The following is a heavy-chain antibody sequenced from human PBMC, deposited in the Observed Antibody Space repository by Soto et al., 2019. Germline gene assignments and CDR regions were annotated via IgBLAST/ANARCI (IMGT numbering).Heavy chain of an antibody. CDR3: ARGIWFGELLDGWFDP. V-gene: IGHV3-30-3*01. J-gene: IGHJ5*02. CDR1: GFTFSSYA. CDR2: ISYDGSSK. Sequence: QVQLVESGGGVVQPGRSLRLSCAASGFTFSSYAIHWVRQAPGKGLEWVAVISYDGSSKYYADSVKGRFSISRDNSKNTLYLQMNSLRAEDTAVFYCARGIWFGELLDGWFDPWGQGTLVTVSS. D-gene: IGHD3-10*01.